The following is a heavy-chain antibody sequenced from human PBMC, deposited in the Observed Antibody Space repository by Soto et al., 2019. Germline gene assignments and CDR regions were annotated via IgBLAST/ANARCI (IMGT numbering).Heavy chain of an antibody. CDR1: GFTFSSYT. V-gene: IGHV3-48*02. Sequence: PGGSLRLSCEASGFTFSSYTMNWVRQAPGKGLEWVSYIGLSGTTVSYTDSVQGRFIISRDNAKNSLYLQMNSLRDEDTALYYCARDHSWAFDFWGQGTLVTVSS. CDR3: ARDHSWAFDF. D-gene: IGHD6-13*01. CDR2: IGLSGTTV. J-gene: IGHJ4*02.